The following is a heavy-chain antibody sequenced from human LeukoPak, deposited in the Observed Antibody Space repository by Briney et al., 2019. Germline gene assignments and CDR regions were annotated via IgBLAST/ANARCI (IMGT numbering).Heavy chain of an antibody. D-gene: IGHD3-3*01. J-gene: IGHJ6*03. CDR3: ARGRFEGNTSDYYHYMDV. Sequence: GESLKISCEGSGYTFTSYWIGWVRQKPGKGLEWMGIIYVGDSDSRYSPSFQGQVTISADKSISTAYLQWSSLKASDTATYYCARGRFEGNTSDYYHYMDVWGKGTTVTVSS. V-gene: IGHV5-51*01. CDR1: GYTFTSYW. CDR2: IYVGDSDS.